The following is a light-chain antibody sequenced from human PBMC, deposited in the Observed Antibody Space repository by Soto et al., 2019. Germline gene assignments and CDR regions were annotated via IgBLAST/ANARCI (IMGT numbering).Light chain of an antibody. V-gene: IGLV2-11*01. Sequence: QSALTQPRSVSGSPGQSVTISCTGTSSDVGGYNYVSWYQQHPGKAPRLMIYDVSQRPSGVPDRFSGSKSGNTASLTISGLQAEDEADYFCCSYAGRSVVFGGGTKVTVL. J-gene: IGLJ2*01. CDR2: DVS. CDR3: CSYAGRSVV. CDR1: SSDVGGYNY.